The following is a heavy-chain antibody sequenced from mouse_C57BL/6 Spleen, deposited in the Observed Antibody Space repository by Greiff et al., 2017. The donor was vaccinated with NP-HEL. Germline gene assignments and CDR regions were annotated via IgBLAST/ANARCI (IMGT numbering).Heavy chain of an antibody. CDR3: ASYYGGGFAY. CDR2: INYDGSST. CDR1: GFTFSDYY. D-gene: IGHD1-2*01. Sequence: DVKVEESEGGLVQPGSSLKLSCTASGFTFSDYYMAWVRQVPEKGLEWVANINYDGSSTYYLDSLKSRFIISRDNAKNILYLQMSSLKSEDTATYYCASYYGGGFAYWGQGTLVTVSA. V-gene: IGHV5-16*01. J-gene: IGHJ3*01.